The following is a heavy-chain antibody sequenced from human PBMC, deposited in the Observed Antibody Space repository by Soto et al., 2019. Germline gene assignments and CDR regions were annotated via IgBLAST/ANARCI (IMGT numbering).Heavy chain of an antibody. J-gene: IGHJ6*02. CDR1: GFTFSSYA. Sequence: QVQLVESGGGVVQPGRSLRLSCAASGFTFSSYAMHWVRQAPGKGLEWAAVISSDGSDKYYADSVKGRFAISRDNSKNTLYVQLNRMRAEDTALYYCARDRQYGAGFIDVWGQGTTVTVSS. D-gene: IGHD3-10*01. CDR2: ISSDGSDK. CDR3: ARDRQYGAGFIDV. V-gene: IGHV3-30*09.